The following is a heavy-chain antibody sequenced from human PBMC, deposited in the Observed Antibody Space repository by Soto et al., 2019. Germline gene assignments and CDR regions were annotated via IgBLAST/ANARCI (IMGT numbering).Heavy chain of an antibody. CDR1: GGSISSSSYY. CDR3: ATSEWWVYNWFDP. Sequence: SETLSLTCTVSGGSISSSSYYWGWIRQPPGKGLEWIGSIYYSGSTYYNPSLKSRVTISVDTSKNQFSLKLSSVTAADTAVYYCATSEWWVYNWFDPWGQGTLVTVSS. D-gene: IGHD2-15*01. J-gene: IGHJ5*02. CDR2: IYYSGST. V-gene: IGHV4-39*01.